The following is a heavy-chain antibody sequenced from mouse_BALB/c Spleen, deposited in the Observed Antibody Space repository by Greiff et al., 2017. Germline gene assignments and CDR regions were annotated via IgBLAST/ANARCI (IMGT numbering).Heavy chain of an antibody. CDR2: INPSSGYT. CDR3: ARDITTAPSFAY. D-gene: IGHD1-2*01. CDR1: GYTFTSYT. V-gene: IGHV1-4*02. J-gene: IGHJ3*01. Sequence: VNVVESAAELARPGASVKMSCKASGYTFTSYTMHWVKQRPGQGLEWIGYINPSSGYTEYNQKFKDKTTLTADKSSSTAYMQLSSLTSEDSAVYYCARDITTAPSFAYWGQGTLVTVSA.